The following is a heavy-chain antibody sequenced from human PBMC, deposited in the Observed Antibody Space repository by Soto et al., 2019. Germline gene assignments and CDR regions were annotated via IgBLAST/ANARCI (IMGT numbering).Heavy chain of an antibody. V-gene: IGHV4-61*01. CDR3: ARGFTMVRGVINYYYYYYGMDV. CDR1: GGSVSSGSYY. Sequence: SETLSLTCTVSGGSVSSGSYYWSWIRQPPGKGLEWSGYIYYSGSTNYNPSLKSRVTISVDTSKNQFSLKLSSVTAADTAVYYCARGFTMVRGVINYYYYYYGMDVWGQGTTVTVSS. J-gene: IGHJ6*02. CDR2: IYYSGST. D-gene: IGHD3-10*01.